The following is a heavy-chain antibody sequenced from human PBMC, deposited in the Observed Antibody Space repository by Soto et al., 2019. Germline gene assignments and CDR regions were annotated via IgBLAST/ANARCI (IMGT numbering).Heavy chain of an antibody. D-gene: IGHD3-22*01. Sequence: PGGSLRLSCAASGFTVNNNHMSWVRQAPGKGLEWVGRIKSKTDGGTTDYAAPVKGRITISRDHSKDTLYLQMNSLKTEDTAVYYCTTGLSNGYYNFDYWGQGTPVTVS. CDR1: GFTVNNNH. CDR3: TTGLSNGYYNFDY. J-gene: IGHJ4*02. V-gene: IGHV3-15*01. CDR2: IKSKTDGGTT.